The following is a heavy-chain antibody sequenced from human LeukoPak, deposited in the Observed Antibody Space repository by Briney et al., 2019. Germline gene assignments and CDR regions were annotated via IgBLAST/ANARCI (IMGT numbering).Heavy chain of an antibody. CDR2: ISGSDGST. CDR1: GFTFSSYA. J-gene: IGHJ4*02. CDR3: AKVKSLYCGGDCYAY. V-gene: IGHV3-23*01. Sequence: QPGGSLRLSCAASGFTFSSYAMSWVRQAPGKGLEWVSAISGSDGSTYYADSVKGRFTISRDNSKNTLYLQMNSLRAEDTAVYYCAKVKSLYCGGDCYAYWGQGTLVTVSS. D-gene: IGHD2-21*02.